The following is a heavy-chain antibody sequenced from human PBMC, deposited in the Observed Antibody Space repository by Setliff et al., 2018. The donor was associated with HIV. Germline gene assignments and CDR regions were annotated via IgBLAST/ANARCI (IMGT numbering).Heavy chain of an antibody. D-gene: IGHD2-21*02. CDR3: ARGVLITKRVTQTGGYYYYTDV. V-gene: IGHV4-38-2*02. J-gene: IGHJ6*03. CDR1: GYSISSGYY. Sequence: SETLSLTCTVSGYSISSGYYWGWIRQPPGKGLEWIGSIYHSGITYYNSSLKSRVTISVDTSNNQFSLTLSSVTAADTAVYYCARGVLITKRVTQTGGYYYYTDVWGKGTTVTVSS. CDR2: IYHSGIT.